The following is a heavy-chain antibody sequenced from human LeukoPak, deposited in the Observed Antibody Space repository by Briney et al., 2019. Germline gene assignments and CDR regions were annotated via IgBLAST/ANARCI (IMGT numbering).Heavy chain of an antibody. J-gene: IGHJ4*02. CDR1: GYTFTGYY. V-gene: IGHV1-2*02. CDR2: INPNSGGT. D-gene: IGHD1-26*01. CDR3: ARGWETKTHFDY. Sequence: ASVTVSCKASGYTFTGYYMHWVRQAPGQGLEWMGWINPNSGGTNYAQKFQGRVTMTRDTSISTAYMELSRLSSDDTAVYYCARGWETKTHFDYWGQGTIVTVSS.